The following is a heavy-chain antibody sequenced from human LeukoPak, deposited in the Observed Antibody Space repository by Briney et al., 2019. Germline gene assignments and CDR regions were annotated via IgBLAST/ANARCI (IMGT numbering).Heavy chain of an antibody. Sequence: SETLSLTCTVSGGSISSYYWSWIRQPAGKGLEWIGRIYTSGSTNYNPSLKSRVTMSVDTSKNQFSLKLSSVTAADTAVYYCARAFSFPRLGWFGAAEEGVDYWGQGTLVTVSS. CDR3: ARAFSFPRLGWFGAAEEGVDY. CDR1: GGSISSYY. D-gene: IGHD3-10*01. J-gene: IGHJ4*02. V-gene: IGHV4-4*07. CDR2: IYTSGST.